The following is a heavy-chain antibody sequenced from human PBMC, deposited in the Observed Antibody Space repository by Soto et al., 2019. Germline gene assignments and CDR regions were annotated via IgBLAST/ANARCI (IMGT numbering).Heavy chain of an antibody. Sequence: SETLSLTCAVSGCSIISYYWNWMRQPPGKGLEWIGYTYYSGSTTYNPSLKSRVTMSADSSKNQFSLKLSSVTAADTAVYVCARVRGTAGKRYFDYWGQGTLVTVSS. CDR1: GCSIISYY. V-gene: IGHV4-59*01. D-gene: IGHD6-13*01. CDR2: TYYSGST. CDR3: ARVRGTAGKRYFDY. J-gene: IGHJ4*02.